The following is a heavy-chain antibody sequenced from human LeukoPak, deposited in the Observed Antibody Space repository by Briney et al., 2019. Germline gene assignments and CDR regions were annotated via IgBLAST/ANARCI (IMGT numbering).Heavy chain of an antibody. D-gene: IGHD3-3*01. CDR2: IIPIFGTA. J-gene: IGHJ4*02. Sequence: SVKVSCKASGGTFSSYAISWVRQAPGQGLEWMGGIIPIFGTANYAQKFQGRVTITADESTSTAYMELSSLRSEDTAVYYCARSASIFGVVHFDYWGQGTLVTVSS. V-gene: IGHV1-69*13. CDR1: GGTFSSYA. CDR3: ARSASIFGVVHFDY.